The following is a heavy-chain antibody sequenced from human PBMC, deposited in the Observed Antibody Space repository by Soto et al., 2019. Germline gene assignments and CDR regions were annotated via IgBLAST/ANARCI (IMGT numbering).Heavy chain of an antibody. V-gene: IGHV3-23*01. J-gene: IGHJ6*03. CDR2: ISSGGRST. CDR3: SRAPGDFYYMDV. CDR1: GFTFSDYS. Sequence: PGGSLRLSCAASGFTFSDYSMNWVRQAPGRGLEWVSTISSGGRSTYYADSVQGRFTISRDNSNEKVYLQVNSLRAEDTAVYYCSRAPGDFYYMDVWGKGTTVTVSS.